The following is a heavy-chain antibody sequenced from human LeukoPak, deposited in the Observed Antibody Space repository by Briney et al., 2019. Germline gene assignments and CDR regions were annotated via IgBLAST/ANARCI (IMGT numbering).Heavy chain of an antibody. D-gene: IGHD6-13*01. CDR1: GGSFSGYY. Sequence: SETLSLTCAVYGGSFSGYYWSWIRQPPGKGLEWIGEINHSGGTNYNPSLKSRVTISVDTSKNQFSLKLSSVTAADTAVYYCAKLRIAAASNWFDPWGQGTLVTVSS. CDR2: INHSGGT. V-gene: IGHV4-34*01. CDR3: AKLRIAAASNWFDP. J-gene: IGHJ5*02.